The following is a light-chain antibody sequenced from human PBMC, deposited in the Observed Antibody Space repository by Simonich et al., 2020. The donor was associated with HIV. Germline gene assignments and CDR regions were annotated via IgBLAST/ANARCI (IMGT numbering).Light chain of an antibody. J-gene: IGKJ3*01. Sequence: DIVLTQSPGTLSLSPGERATFSCRASQSVSSSYLAWYQQKPGQAPRLLIYGASSRATGIPDRFSGSGSGTDFTLTISRLEPEDFAVYYCQQYGSSPFTFGPGTKVDIK. CDR2: GAS. V-gene: IGKV3-20*01. CDR3: QQYGSSPFT. CDR1: QSVSSSY.